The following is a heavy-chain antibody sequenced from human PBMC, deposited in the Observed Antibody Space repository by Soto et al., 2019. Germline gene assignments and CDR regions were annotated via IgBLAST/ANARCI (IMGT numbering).Heavy chain of an antibody. CDR3: ARQQDYDILTGWVDNWFDP. CDR1: GYTFTSYG. V-gene: IGHV1-18*01. CDR2: ISAYNGNT. J-gene: IGHJ5*02. D-gene: IGHD3-9*01. Sequence: VASVKVSCKASGYTFTSYGISWVRQAPGQGLEWTGWISAYNGNTNYAQKLQGRVTMTTDTSTSTAYMELRSLRSDDTAVYYCARQQDYDILTGWVDNWFDPWGQGTLVTVSS.